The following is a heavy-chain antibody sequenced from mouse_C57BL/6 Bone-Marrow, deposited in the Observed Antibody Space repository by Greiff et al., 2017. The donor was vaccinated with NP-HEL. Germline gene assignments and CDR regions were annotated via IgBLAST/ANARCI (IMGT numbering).Heavy chain of an antibody. CDR1: GYAFTNYL. D-gene: IGHD1-1*01. CDR3: ARGFITTVVEAY. CDR2: INPGSGGT. Sequence: VKLQESGAELVRPGTSVKVSCKASGYAFTNYLIEWVKQRPGQGLEWIGVINPGSGGTNYNEKFKGKATLTADKSSSTAYMQLSSLTSEDSAVYFCARGFITTVVEAYWGQGTLVTVSA. V-gene: IGHV1-54*01. J-gene: IGHJ3*01.